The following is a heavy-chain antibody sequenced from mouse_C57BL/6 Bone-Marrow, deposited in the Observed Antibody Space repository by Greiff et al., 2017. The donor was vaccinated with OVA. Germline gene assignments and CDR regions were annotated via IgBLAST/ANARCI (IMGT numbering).Heavy chain of an antibody. Sequence: EVQLVESGPGLVKPSQSLSLTCSVTGYSITSGYYWNWIRQFPGNKLEWMGYISYDGSNNYNPSLKNRISITRDTSKNQFFLKLNSVTTEDTATYDCARGGDYYGNSMDYWGQGTSVTVSS. CDR1: GYSITSGYY. V-gene: IGHV3-6*01. D-gene: IGHD2-1*01. J-gene: IGHJ4*01. CDR3: ARGGDYYGNSMDY. CDR2: ISYDGSN.